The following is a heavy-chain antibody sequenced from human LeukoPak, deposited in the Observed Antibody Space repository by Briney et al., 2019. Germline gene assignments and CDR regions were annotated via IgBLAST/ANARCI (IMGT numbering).Heavy chain of an antibody. Sequence: SETLSLTCTVSGGSISSYYWSWIRQPPGKGLEWIGYIYYSGSTNYNPSLKSRVTISVDTSKNQFSLKLSSVTAADTAVYYCARDQIEMATIMDYYYGMDVWGQGTTVTVSS. CDR1: GGSISSYY. CDR2: IYYSGST. J-gene: IGHJ6*02. V-gene: IGHV4-59*01. D-gene: IGHD5-24*01. CDR3: ARDQIEMATIMDYYYGMDV.